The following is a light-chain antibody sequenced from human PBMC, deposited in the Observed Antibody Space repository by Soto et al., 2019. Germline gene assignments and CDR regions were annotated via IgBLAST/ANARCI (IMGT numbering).Light chain of an antibody. Sequence: DIQMTQSPSTLAASVGDRVTISCRASQSIGTWLAWYQQKPGKAPKLLIYEASILESGVPSRFSGSASGTEFTLIISSLQPEDFGSYYCHQYHTYSNTFGQGTKLEIK. V-gene: IGKV1-5*03. CDR2: EAS. J-gene: IGKJ2*01. CDR1: QSIGTW. CDR3: HQYHTYSNT.